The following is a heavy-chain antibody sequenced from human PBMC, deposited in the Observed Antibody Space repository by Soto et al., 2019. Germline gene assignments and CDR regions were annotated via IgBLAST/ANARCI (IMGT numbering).Heavy chain of an antibody. D-gene: IGHD2-21*01. J-gene: IGHJ4*01. Sequence: ASVKVSCKASGYTFTSYGISWVRQAPGQGLEWMGWISAYNGNTNYAQKLQGRVTMTTDTSTRTAYMELRSLRSDYSGVYFSVSRIPSWVFDYWGLGTLVTVSS. CDR2: ISAYNGNT. CDR3: VSRIPSWVFDY. V-gene: IGHV1-18*01. CDR1: GYTFTSYG.